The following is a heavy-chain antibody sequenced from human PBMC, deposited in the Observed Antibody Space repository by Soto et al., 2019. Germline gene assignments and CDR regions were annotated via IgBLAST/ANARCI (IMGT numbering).Heavy chain of an antibody. CDR2: ISAYNGNT. V-gene: IGHV1-18*01. Sequence: QVHLVQSGAEVKKPGASVKVSCKAPGFTFTIYAFTGVRRPLGRGLGWMGWISAYNGNTQYAQNLQGRVTMTTDTSTSTAYMELGSLTCDDTAVYYCARDFTGWPPDGVDSWGQGTLVTVSS. CDR1: GFTFTIYA. CDR3: ARDFTGWPPDGVDS. D-gene: IGHD3-16*01. J-gene: IGHJ4*02.